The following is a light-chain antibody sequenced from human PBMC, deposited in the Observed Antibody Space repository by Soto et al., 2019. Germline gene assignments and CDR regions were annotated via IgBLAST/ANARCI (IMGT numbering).Light chain of an antibody. CDR1: PSISSW. Sequence: IQMTQSPSTLSASVGDRVTITCRASPSISSWLAWYQRKPGKAPKLLIHRASILESGVPSTFSGSGSGTEFTLTISSLQPDDFAPYYCQQYNGYPWSFGQGTKV. J-gene: IGKJ1*01. V-gene: IGKV1-5*03. CDR2: RAS. CDR3: QQYNGYPWS.